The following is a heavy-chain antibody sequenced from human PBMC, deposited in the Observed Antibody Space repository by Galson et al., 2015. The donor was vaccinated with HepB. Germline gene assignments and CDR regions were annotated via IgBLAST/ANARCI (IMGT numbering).Heavy chain of an antibody. J-gene: IGHJ3*02. CDR1: GFTFDDYA. V-gene: IGHV3-9*01. D-gene: IGHD2-8*01. Sequence: SLRLSCAASGFTFDDYAMHWVRQAPGKGLEWVSGISWNSGSMGYADSVKGRLTISRDNAKNLLYLQINSLRAEDTALYYCAKESSFGVTPHSFDMWGQGTMVTVSS. CDR2: ISWNSGSM. CDR3: AKESSFGVTPHSFDM.